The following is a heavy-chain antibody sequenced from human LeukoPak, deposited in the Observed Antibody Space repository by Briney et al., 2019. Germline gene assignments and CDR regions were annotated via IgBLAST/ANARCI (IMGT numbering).Heavy chain of an antibody. V-gene: IGHV4-59*12. CDR2: IYYSGST. CDR3: ARNTHYYYYMDV. J-gene: IGHJ6*03. Sequence: SETLSLTCAVYGGSFSGYYWTWIRQPPGKGLEWIGYIYYSGSTNYNPSLKSRVTMSVDTSKNQFSLKPSSVTAADTAVYYCARNTHYYYYMDVWGKGTTVTVSS. CDR1: GGSFSGYY. D-gene: IGHD2-2*02.